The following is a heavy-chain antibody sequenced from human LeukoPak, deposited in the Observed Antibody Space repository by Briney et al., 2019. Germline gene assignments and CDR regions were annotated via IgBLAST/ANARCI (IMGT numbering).Heavy chain of an antibody. V-gene: IGHV3-23*01. CDR3: AKDRDSSGWYNYYYYYGMDV. CDR2: ISGSGGST. D-gene: IGHD6-19*01. CDR1: GFTFSSYA. Sequence: PGGSLRLSCAASGFTFSSYAMSWVRQAPGKGLEWVSAISGSGGSTYYADSVKGRFTISRDNSKNTLYLQMNILRAEDTAVYYCAKDRDSSGWYNYYYYYGMDVWGQGTTVTVSS. J-gene: IGHJ6*02.